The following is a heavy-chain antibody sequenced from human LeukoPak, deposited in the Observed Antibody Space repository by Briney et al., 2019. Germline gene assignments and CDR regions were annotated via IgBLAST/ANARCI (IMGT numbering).Heavy chain of an antibody. V-gene: IGHV4-59*01. CDR2: IYYSGST. Sequence: SETLSLTCTVSGGSISSYYWSWIRQPPGKGLEWIGYIYYSGSTNYNPSLKSRVTISVDTSKNQFSLKLSSVTAADTAVYYCARDRLIAAAGTLDIWGQGTMVTVSS. J-gene: IGHJ3*02. CDR1: GGSISSYY. CDR3: ARDRLIAAAGTLDI. D-gene: IGHD6-13*01.